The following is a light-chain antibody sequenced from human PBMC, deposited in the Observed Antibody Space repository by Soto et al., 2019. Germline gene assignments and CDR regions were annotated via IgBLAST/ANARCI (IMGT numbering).Light chain of an antibody. CDR1: QSISSH. Sequence: DIQMNHSAASLSVSVGDRVTITCLASQSISSHLNWYQQKPGKAPKLLIYAASSLHSGVPSRFTGSGSGADYSLTISSLQPEDFATYYCQQSYSMPYTFGEGTKVDI. V-gene: IGKV1-39*01. CDR2: AAS. CDR3: QQSYSMPYT. J-gene: IGKJ2*01.